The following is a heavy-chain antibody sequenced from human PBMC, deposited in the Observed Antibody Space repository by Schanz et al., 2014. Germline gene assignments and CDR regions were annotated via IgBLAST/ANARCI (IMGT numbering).Heavy chain of an antibody. CDR2: ISGSGGNT. Sequence: EVQLLESGGGLVQPGGSLRLSCAASGFTFRGYAMSWVRQAPGRGLEWVSIISGSGGNTYYADAVRGRFTISRDNSKTTVYLQMNSPRAEDTAVYYCAKDAENTAMITDYFDYWGQGTLVTVSS. V-gene: IGHV3-23*01. J-gene: IGHJ4*02. CDR3: AKDAENTAMITDYFDY. D-gene: IGHD5-18*01. CDR1: GFTFRGYA.